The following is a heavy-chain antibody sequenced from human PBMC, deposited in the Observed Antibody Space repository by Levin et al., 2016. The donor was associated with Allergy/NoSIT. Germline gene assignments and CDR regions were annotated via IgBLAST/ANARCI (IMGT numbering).Heavy chain of an antibody. V-gene: IGHV1-69*04. Sequence: SVKVSCKASGGTFSSYAISWVRQAPGQGLEWMGRIIPILGIANYAQKFQGRVTITADKSTSTAYMELSSLRSEDTAVYYCASMGQLVPNWFDPWGQGTLVTVSS. D-gene: IGHD6-13*01. CDR3: ASMGQLVPNWFDP. J-gene: IGHJ5*02. CDR2: IIPILGIA. CDR1: GGTFSSYA.